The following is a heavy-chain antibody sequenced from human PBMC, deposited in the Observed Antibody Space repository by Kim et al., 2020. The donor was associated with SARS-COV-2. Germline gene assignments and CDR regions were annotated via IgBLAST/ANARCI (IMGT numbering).Heavy chain of an antibody. Sequence: DNAAPMKGRFTISRDDSRNTLYLQMNSLKTENTAVYYCTTLSVAGSSVDYWGQGTLVTVSS. J-gene: IGHJ4*02. CDR3: TTLSVAGSSVDY. V-gene: IGHV3-15*01. D-gene: IGHD6-19*01.